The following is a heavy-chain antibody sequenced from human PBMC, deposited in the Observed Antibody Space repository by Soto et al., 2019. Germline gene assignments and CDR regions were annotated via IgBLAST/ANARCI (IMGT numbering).Heavy chain of an antibody. J-gene: IGHJ4*01. Sequence: SETLSLTCTVSGYSISSGSYWGWIRQSPGKGPEWIASIYHGGTTFYNPSLKRRITVSVDTSSNQLSLKRRSVTAADTAVYYSARAHCMVVAGSTFDYWGHGTLGT. CDR1: GYSISSGSY. CDR2: IYHGGTT. D-gene: IGHD6-19*01. V-gene: IGHV4-38-2*02. CDR3: ARAHCMVVAGSTFDY.